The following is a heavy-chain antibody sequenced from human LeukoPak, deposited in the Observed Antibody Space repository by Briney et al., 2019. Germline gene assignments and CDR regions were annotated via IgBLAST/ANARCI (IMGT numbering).Heavy chain of an antibody. CDR2: IYYSGST. CDR3: ARAVAXXXPPRN. V-gene: IGHV4-59*01. Sequence: PSETLSLTCTVSGGSISSYYWSWIRQPPGKGLEWIGYIYYSGSTNYNPSLKSRVTISVDTSKNQFSLKLSSVTAADTAVYYCARAVAXXXPPRNWGQGTLVTVSS. CDR1: GGSISSYY. J-gene: IGHJ4*02. D-gene: IGHD6-19*01.